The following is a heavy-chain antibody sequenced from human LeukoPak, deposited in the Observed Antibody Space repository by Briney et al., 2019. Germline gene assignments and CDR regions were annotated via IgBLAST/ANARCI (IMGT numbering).Heavy chain of an antibody. Sequence: ASVKVSCKASGYTFTSYDINWVRQATGQGLEWMGWVNPNSGNTGYAQKFQGRVTMTRNTSISTAYMELSSLRSEDTAVYYCARSGGWLVPSDYWGQGTLVTVSS. V-gene: IGHV1-8*01. CDR1: GYTFTSYD. CDR2: VNPNSGNT. CDR3: ARSGGWLVPSDY. J-gene: IGHJ4*02. D-gene: IGHD6-19*01.